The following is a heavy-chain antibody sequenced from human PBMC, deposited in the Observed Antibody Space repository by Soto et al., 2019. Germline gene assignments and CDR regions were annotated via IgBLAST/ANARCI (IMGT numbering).Heavy chain of an antibody. Sequence: GGSLRLSCAASGFTFSSYAMSWVHQAPGKGLEWVSAISGSGGSTYYADSVKGRFTISRDNSKNTLYLQMNSLRAEDTAVYYCAKLADDILTGYYDYYYGMDVWGQGTTVTVSS. CDR2: ISGSGGST. V-gene: IGHV3-23*01. D-gene: IGHD3-9*01. J-gene: IGHJ6*02. CDR3: AKLADDILTGYYDYYYGMDV. CDR1: GFTFSSYA.